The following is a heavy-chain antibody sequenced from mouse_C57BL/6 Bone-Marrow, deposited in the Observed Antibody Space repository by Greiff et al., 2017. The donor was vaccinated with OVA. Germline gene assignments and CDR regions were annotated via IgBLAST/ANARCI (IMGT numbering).Heavy chain of an antibody. V-gene: IGHV3-1*01. CDR2: ISYSGST. J-gene: IGHJ4*01. CDR3: ARGGGGSYAMDY. CDR1: GYSITSCYV. Sequence: VQLKESGPGMVKPSQSLSLSCTVTGYSITSCYVWYWIRHFPGNKLECMGYISYSGSTNYNPSLKSRISITHDTSKNTFFLKLNSVTTEDTATYYCARGGGGSYAMDYWGQGTAVTVSS.